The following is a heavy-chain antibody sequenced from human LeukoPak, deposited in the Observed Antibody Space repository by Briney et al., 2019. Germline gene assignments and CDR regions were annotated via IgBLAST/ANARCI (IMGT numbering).Heavy chain of an antibody. V-gene: IGHV4-39*01. CDR2: VYYSGST. CDR3: ETNTSNTAFDY. CDR1: GGSNTSGHYY. Sequence: PSETLSLTCAVSGGSNTSGHYYWVWIRQPPGKGLEWIGSVYYSGSTSYNPSLKSRVTISVDTSNNQFSLRLSSVTAADTAVYYCETNTSNTAFDYWGPGTLVTVSS. D-gene: IGHD4-11*01. J-gene: IGHJ4*02.